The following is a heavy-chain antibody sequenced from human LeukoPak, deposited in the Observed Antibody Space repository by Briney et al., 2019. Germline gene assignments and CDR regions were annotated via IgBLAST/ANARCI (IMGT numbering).Heavy chain of an antibody. V-gene: IGHV3-53*01. J-gene: IGHJ5*02. CDR1: GFTVSSNY. CDR2: IYSGGST. Sequence: GGSLRLSCAASGFTVSSNYMSWVRQAPGKGLEWVSVIYSGGSTYYADSVKGRFTISRDNSKNTLYLQMNSLRAEDTAVYYCARSVVVTADSWFDPWGQGTLVTVSS. D-gene: IGHD2-21*02. CDR3: ARSVVVTADSWFDP.